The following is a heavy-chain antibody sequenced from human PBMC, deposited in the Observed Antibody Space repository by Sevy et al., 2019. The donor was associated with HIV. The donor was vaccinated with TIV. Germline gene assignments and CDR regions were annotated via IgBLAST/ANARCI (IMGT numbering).Heavy chain of an antibody. CDR3: ARDHGVVVVPAAMPDLRGY. CDR2: ISYDGSNK. V-gene: IGHV3-30-3*01. CDR1: GFTFSSYA. J-gene: IGHJ4*02. D-gene: IGHD2-2*01. Sequence: GGSLRLSCAASGFTFSSYAMHWVRQAPGKGLEWVAVISYDGSNKYYADSVKGRFTFSRDNSKNTLYLQMNSLRAEDTAVYYCARDHGVVVVPAAMPDLRGYWGQGTLVTVSS.